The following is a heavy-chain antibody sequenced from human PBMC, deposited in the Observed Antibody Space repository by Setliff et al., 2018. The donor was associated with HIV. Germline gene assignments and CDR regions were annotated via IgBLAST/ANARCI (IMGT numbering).Heavy chain of an antibody. CDR1: GYSISSGYY. V-gene: IGHV4-38-2*02. CDR3: ARGTSLNVVPDAFDI. J-gene: IGHJ3*02. Sequence: NPSETLSLTCTVTGYSISSGYYWAWIRQPPGKGLEWIGHIYHAGNTYYNPSLKSRVTISVDTSKNQISLRLNSLTAADTALYYCARGTSLNVVPDAFDIWGQGTMVTV. CDR2: IYHAGNT. D-gene: IGHD3-16*01.